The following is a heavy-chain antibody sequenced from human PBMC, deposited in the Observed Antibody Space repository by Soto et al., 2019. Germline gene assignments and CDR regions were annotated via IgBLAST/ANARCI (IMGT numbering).Heavy chain of an antibody. CDR1: GFTFSTSS. CDR2: ISDNSGTR. Sequence: EVQVLESGGDLVQPGGSLRLTCTGSGFTFSTSSMSWVRQAPGKGLEWVSSISDNSGTRFYADSVKGRFTTSRDNFKDTVYLPINKLRVEETALYFCAKGLDALIADAFDIWGPGKIVTVFS. D-gene: IGHD3-16*01. J-gene: IGHJ3*02. CDR3: AKGLDALIADAFDI. V-gene: IGHV3-23*01.